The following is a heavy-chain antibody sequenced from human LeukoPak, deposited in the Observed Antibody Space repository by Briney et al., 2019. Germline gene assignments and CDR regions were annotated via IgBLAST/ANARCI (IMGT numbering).Heavy chain of an antibody. CDR1: GGSISSGGYY. CDR3: ARSKYQLLDC. CDR2: IYYSGST. D-gene: IGHD2-2*01. J-gene: IGHJ4*02. V-gene: IGHV4-31*03. Sequence: SETLSLTCTVSGGSISSGGYYWSWIRQHPGKGLEWIGYIYYSGSTYYNPSLKSRVTISVDTSKNQFSLKLSSVTAADTAVYYCARSKYQLLDCWGQGTLVTVSS.